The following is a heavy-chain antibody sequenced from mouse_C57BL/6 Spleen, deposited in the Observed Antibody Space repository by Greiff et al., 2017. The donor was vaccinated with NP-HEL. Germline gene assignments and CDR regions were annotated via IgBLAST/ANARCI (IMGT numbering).Heavy chain of an antibody. J-gene: IGHJ2*01. V-gene: IGHV1-66*01. D-gene: IGHD1-1*01. Sequence: VQLQQSGPELVKPGASVKISCKASGYSFTSYYIHWVKQRPGQGLEWIGWIYPGSGNTKYNEKFKGKATLTADTSSSTAYMQLSSLTSEDSAVYYCARNVYYGSSYYFDYWGQGTTLTVSS. CDR1: GYSFTSYY. CDR3: ARNVYYGSSYYFDY. CDR2: IYPGSGNT.